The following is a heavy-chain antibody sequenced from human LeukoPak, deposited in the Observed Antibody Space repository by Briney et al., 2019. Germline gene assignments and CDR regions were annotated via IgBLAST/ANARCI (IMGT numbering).Heavy chain of an antibody. CDR2: ISAAGSYI. V-gene: IGHV3-21*01. J-gene: IGHJ3*02. CDR3: ARDGLLAYCGGDCSGVFDI. Sequence: GGSLRLSCAASGFTFSSYSMNWVRQAPGKGLEWVSSISAAGSYIYYANSVKGRFTISRDNAEGSLFLQMNSLTAEDTAVYYCARDGLLAYCGGDCSGVFDIWGQGTMVAVSS. CDR1: GFTFSSYS. D-gene: IGHD2-21*01.